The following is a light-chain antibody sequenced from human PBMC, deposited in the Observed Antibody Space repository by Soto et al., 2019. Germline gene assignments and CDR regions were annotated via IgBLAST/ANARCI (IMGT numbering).Light chain of an antibody. CDR1: QSISSW. J-gene: IGKJ1*01. CDR2: DAS. Sequence: DIQMTQSPSTRSASVGDRVTIICRASQSISSWLAWYQQKPGKAPKLLIYDASSLESGVPSRFSGSGSGTEFTLTISSLQPDDFATYYCQQYNSYSPTWTICQGTKLEIK. CDR3: QQYNSYSPTWT. V-gene: IGKV1-5*02.